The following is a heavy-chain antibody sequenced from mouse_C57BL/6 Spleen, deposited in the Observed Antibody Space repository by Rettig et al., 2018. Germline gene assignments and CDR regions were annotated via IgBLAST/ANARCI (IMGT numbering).Heavy chain of an antibody. CDR2: IDPSDSHA. V-gene: IGHV1-59*01. J-gene: IGHJ4*01. CDR3: ANKGRGAVDY. D-gene: IGHD1-1*01. Sequence: QVQLQQPGAELVRPGTSVKLSCKASGYTFTSYWMHWVKQRPGQGLEWIGVIDPSDSHANYNQKFKGKATLTVDTSSSTAYMQLSILTSEDSAVYYCANKGRGAVDYWGQGTSVTVSS. CDR1: GYTFTSYW.